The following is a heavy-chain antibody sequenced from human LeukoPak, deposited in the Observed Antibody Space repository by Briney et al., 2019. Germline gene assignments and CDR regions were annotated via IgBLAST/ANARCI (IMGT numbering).Heavy chain of an antibody. Sequence: SETLSLTCTVSGGSISSSSYYWSWIRQPPGKGLEWIGEINHSGSTNYNPSLKSRVTISVDTSKNQFSLKLSSVTAADTAVYYCARGLWWYKNWGQGTLVTVSS. CDR2: INHSGST. V-gene: IGHV4-39*07. CDR3: ARGLWWYKN. J-gene: IGHJ4*02. CDR1: GGSISSSSYY. D-gene: IGHD4-23*01.